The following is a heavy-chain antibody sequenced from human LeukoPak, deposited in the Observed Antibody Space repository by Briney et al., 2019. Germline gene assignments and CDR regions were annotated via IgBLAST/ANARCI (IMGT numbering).Heavy chain of an antibody. Sequence: GSLRLSCAASGFTFSSYEMNWVRQAPGKGLEGVSYISSSGSTLYYADSVKGRFTISRDNSKNTLYLQMNSLRAEDTAVYYCAKRGAEVGATVAPGDYWGQGTLVTVSS. CDR1: GFTFSSYE. V-gene: IGHV3-48*03. CDR3: AKRGAEVGATVAPGDY. CDR2: ISSSGSTL. J-gene: IGHJ4*02. D-gene: IGHD1-26*01.